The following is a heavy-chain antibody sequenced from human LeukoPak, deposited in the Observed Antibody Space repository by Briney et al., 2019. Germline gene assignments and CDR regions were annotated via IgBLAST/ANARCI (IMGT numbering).Heavy chain of an antibody. Sequence: GGSLRLSCAASGFTVSSNYMSWVRQAPGKGLEWVSVIYSGGSTYYADSVKGRFTISRDNSKNTLYLQMNSLRAEDTAVYYYARGRNRGGYMAYYFDYWGQGTLVTVSS. J-gene: IGHJ4*02. CDR3: ARGRNRGGYMAYYFDY. CDR2: IYSGGST. CDR1: GFTVSSNY. D-gene: IGHD5-24*01. V-gene: IGHV3-66*01.